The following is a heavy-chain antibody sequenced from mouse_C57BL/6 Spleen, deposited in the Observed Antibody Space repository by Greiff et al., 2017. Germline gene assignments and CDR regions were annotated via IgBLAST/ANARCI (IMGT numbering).Heavy chain of an antibody. V-gene: IGHV1-26*01. CDR1: GYTFTDYY. Sequence: VQLQQSGPELVKPGASVKISCKASGYTFTDYYMNWVKQSHGKSLEWIGDINPNNGGTSYNQKFKGNATLTVDKSSSTAYMELRSLTSEDSAVYYCAPTVVAPLDYWGQGTSVTVSS. CDR3: APTVVAPLDY. D-gene: IGHD1-1*01. J-gene: IGHJ4*01. CDR2: INPNNGGT.